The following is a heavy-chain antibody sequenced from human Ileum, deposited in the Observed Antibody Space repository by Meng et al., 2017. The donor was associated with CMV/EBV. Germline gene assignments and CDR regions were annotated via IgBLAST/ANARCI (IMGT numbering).Heavy chain of an antibody. J-gene: IGHJ5*02. CDR1: GFTFSSYA. V-gene: IGHV3-23*03. D-gene: IGHD6-19*01. CDR2: IYSGGSGT. Sequence: GGSLRLSCAASGFTFSSYAMHWVRQAPGKGLEWVSLIYSGGSGTYYADSVKGRFTISRDNSKNTLYLEMNGLRAEDTAVYYCVKDGSGWYPNWFDPWGQGTLVTGSS. CDR3: VKDGSGWYPNWFDP.